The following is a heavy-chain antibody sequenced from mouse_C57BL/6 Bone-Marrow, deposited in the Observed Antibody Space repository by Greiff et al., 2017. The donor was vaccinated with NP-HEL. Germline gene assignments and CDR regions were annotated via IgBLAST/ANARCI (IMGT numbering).Heavy chain of an antibody. V-gene: IGHV2-5*01. J-gene: IGHJ1*03. CDR3: AKRRNYGSNFDV. CDR1: GFSLTSYG. D-gene: IGHD1-1*01. Sequence: VKLMESGPGLVQPSQSLSITCTVSGFSLTSYGVHWVRQSPGKGLEWLGVIWRGGSTDYNAAFMSRLSITKDNSKSQVFFKMNSLQADDTAIYYCAKRRNYGSNFDVWGTGTTVTVSS. CDR2: IWRGGST.